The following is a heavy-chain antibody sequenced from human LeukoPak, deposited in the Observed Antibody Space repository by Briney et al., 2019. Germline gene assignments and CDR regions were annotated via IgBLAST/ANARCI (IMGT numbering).Heavy chain of an antibody. J-gene: IGHJ6*03. Sequence: GASVKVSCKASGGTFTSYAISWVRHAPGQGLEWMGGIIPIFGTANYAQKFQGRVTITADESTSTAYMELSSLRSEDTAVYYCAAMVVTAASSYYYYMDVWGKGTTVTISS. CDR3: AAMVVTAASSYYYYMDV. V-gene: IGHV1-69*13. D-gene: IGHD2-21*02. CDR1: GGTFTSYA. CDR2: IIPIFGTA.